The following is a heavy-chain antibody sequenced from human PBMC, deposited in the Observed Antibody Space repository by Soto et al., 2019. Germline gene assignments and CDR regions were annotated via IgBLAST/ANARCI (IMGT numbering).Heavy chain of an antibody. CDR1: GGTFSSYT. D-gene: IGHD2-15*01. CDR2: IIPILGIA. J-gene: IGHJ5*02. Sequence: QVQLVQSGAEVKKPGSSVKVSCKASGGTFSSYTISWVRQAPGQGLEWMGRIIPILGIANYAQKFQGRVTITADKSTSTAYVELSSLRSEDTAVYYCAGTSVVVVAAPGLFDAWGQGTLVTVSS. V-gene: IGHV1-69*02. CDR3: AGTSVVVVAAPGLFDA.